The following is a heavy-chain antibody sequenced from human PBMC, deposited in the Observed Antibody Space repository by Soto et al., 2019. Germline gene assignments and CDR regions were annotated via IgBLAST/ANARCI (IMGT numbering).Heavy chain of an antibody. V-gene: IGHV3-30*03. CDR1: GFPFTAYG. CDR2: ISADGSDK. Sequence: QVQLVESGGGVVQPGRSLRLSCAASGFPFTAYGMHWVREGPGKGLEWVAVISADGSDKFYADSVKGRFTVSRDNSKNSLYLQMSGVRPEDTALYYCVGGQYDFDYRGQGTLVIVSS. J-gene: IGHJ4*02. CDR3: VGGQYDFDY. D-gene: IGHD3-10*01.